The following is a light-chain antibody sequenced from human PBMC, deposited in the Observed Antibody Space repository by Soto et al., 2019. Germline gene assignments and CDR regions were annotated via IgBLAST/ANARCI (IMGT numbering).Light chain of an antibody. CDR1: QYINTR. V-gene: IGKV3-11*01. J-gene: IGKJ1*01. CDR2: QTS. Sequence: EIVLTQSPATLSSFPGDRVTLSCRASQYINTRLAWYQHRPGQAPRLLIYQTSIRAAGIPARFSASGSGTDFTLTISDVQPEDFPLYSCHQRQSWPRTFGQGPKVDI. CDR3: HQRQSWPRT.